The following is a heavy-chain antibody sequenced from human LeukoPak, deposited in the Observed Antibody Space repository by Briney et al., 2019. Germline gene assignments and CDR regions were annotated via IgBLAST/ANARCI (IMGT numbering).Heavy chain of an antibody. CDR3: ARTGSFDY. CDR2: INPSSGAT. J-gene: IGHJ4*02. D-gene: IGHD1-14*01. V-gene: IGHV1-2*02. CDR1: GYTFTAYY. Sequence: VKVSCKASGYTFTAYYMHWVRQAPGQGLEWMGWINPSSGATIYAQNFQGRVTMTTDTSISTAYMELTRLGSDDTAVYYCARTGSFDYWGQGTLVTVSS.